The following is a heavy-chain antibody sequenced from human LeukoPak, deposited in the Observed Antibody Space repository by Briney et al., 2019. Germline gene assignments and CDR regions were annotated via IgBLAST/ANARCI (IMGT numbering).Heavy chain of an antibody. V-gene: IGHV3-33*06. CDR3: AKERLELRSLDY. Sequence: GGSLRLSCVASGFTFSSYGMHWVRQAPGKGLEWVAVIWYDGSNKYYADSVKGRFTISRDNSKNTLYLQMNSLRAEDTAVYYCAKERLELRSLDYWGQGTLVTVSS. D-gene: IGHD1-7*01. J-gene: IGHJ4*02. CDR2: IWYDGSNK. CDR1: GFTFSSYG.